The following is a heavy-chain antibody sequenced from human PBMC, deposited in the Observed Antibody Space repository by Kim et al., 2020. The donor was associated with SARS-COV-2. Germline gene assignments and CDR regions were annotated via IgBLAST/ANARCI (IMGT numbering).Heavy chain of an antibody. V-gene: IGHV4-61*01. CDR1: GDSVSSNSYY. Sequence: SETLSLTCTVSGDSVSSNSYYWSWLRQPPGKGLEGIGYIYHNGRTNYNPSLKSLVTVSVDTSKNLFSLRLRSVTAADTAVYYCAGVGLDGGCYYFGFWG. D-gene: IGHD2-15*01. CDR3: AGVGLDGGCYYFGF. CDR2: IYHNGRT. J-gene: IGHJ4*01.